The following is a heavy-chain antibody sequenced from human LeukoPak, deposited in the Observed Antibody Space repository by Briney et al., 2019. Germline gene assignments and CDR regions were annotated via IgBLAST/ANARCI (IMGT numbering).Heavy chain of an antibody. J-gene: IGHJ4*02. D-gene: IGHD2-8*01. CDR1: GGSITSTNW. V-gene: IGHV4-4*02. Sequence: SETLSLTCGVSGGSITSTNWWSWVRQPPRQGLEWIGEVSLSGFTNYNPSLSSRVIMALDTSKNHLSLHLTSVTAADTAVYYCSRENGAFSPFGYWGQGYLVTVLS. CDR2: VSLSGFT. CDR3: SRENGAFSPFGY.